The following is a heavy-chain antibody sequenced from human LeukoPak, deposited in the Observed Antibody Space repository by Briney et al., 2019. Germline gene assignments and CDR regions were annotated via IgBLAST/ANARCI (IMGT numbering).Heavy chain of an antibody. V-gene: IGHV4-59*08. J-gene: IGHJ1*01. CDR3: ASIAAAVEYFQH. CDR1: GGPISSYY. CDR2: IYYSGST. Sequence: SETLSLTCTVSGGPISSYYWSWIRQPPGKGLEWIGYIYYSGSTNYNPSLKSRVTISVDTSKNQFSLKLSSVTAADTAVYYCASIAAAVEYFQHWGQGTLVTVSS. D-gene: IGHD6-13*01.